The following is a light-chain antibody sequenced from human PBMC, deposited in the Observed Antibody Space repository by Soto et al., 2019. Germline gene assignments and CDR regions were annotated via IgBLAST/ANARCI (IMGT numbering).Light chain of an antibody. Sequence: EIVMTQSPATLSVSPGERATLSCRASLSVAGNLAWYQQKPGQAPRLLMYGASTRATGIPARFSGSGSGTEFTLTISSLQSEDFGVYYCQQYNNWPLTFGGGTKVEIK. CDR2: GAS. CDR1: LSVAGN. CDR3: QQYNNWPLT. V-gene: IGKV3-15*01. J-gene: IGKJ4*01.